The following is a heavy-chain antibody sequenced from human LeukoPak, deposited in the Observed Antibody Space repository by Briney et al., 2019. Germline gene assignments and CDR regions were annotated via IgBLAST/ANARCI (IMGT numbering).Heavy chain of an antibody. J-gene: IGHJ5*02. CDR1: GYTFTNYA. CDR2: INTNTGNP. Sequence: ASVKVSCKASGYTFTNYAMNWVRQAPGQGLEWMGWINTNTGNPTYAQGFTGRFVFSLDTSVSTAYLQISSLKAEDTAVYYCARDRLNGVYELFDPWGQGTLVTVSS. CDR3: ARDRLNGVYELFDP. V-gene: IGHV7-4-1*02. D-gene: IGHD2-8*01.